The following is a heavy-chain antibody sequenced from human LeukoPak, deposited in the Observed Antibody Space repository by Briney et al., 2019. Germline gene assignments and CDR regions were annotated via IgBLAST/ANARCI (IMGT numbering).Heavy chain of an antibody. CDR2: INTDGSSL. CDR1: GFTFSSYW. J-gene: IGHJ5*02. V-gene: IGHV3-74*01. Sequence: PGGSLRLSCAASGFTFSSYWMYWVRQAPGKGPVWVARINTDGSSLNYADSVKGRFTISRDNAKNTVYLEMNSLSVEDTATYYCIRDFRSADLWGQGTLVTVTS. CDR3: IRDFRSADL.